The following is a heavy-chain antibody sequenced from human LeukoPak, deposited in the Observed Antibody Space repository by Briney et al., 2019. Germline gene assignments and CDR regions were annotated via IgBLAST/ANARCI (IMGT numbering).Heavy chain of an antibody. V-gene: IGHV3-23*01. D-gene: IGHD6-19*01. CDR2: ISGSGGST. CDR3: AKDRYSSGWYVFDGYGMDV. Sequence: PEGSLRLSCAASGFTFSSYAMSWVRQAPGKGLEWVSAISGSGGSTYYADSVKGRFTISRDNSKNTLYLQMNSLRAEDTAVYYCAKDRYSSGWYVFDGYGMDVWGQGTTVTVSS. CDR1: GFTFSSYA. J-gene: IGHJ6*02.